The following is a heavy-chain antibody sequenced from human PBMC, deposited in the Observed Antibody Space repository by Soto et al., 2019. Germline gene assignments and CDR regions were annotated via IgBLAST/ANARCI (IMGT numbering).Heavy chain of an antibody. CDR1: GGSISSGGYY. J-gene: IGHJ4*02. CDR3: AGIYSGSPGGTLRY. V-gene: IGHV4-31*03. CDR2: IHDSGST. D-gene: IGHD1-26*01. Sequence: QVQLQESGPGLVKPSQTLSLTCTVSGGSISSGGYYWSWIRQHPGKGLEWIGYIHDSGSTYYNPSLTSRVTISVDTSKNQFSLKLSSVTAADTAVYYCAGIYSGSPGGTLRYWGQGNLVTVSS.